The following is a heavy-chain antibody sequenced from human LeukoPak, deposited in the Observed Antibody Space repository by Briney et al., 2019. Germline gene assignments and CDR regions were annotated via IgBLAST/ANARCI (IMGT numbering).Heavy chain of an antibody. Sequence: PSETPSLTCSVSSGSITSYYWSWIRQPPGKGLEWIGHIYYSGSTNYSPSLKSRVTISVDKSKNQFSLKLSSVTAADTAVYYCARGISDYYGSGSYYLDYWGQGTLVTVSS. CDR1: SGSITSYY. CDR3: ARGISDYYGSGSYYLDY. J-gene: IGHJ4*02. CDR2: IYYSGST. D-gene: IGHD3-10*01. V-gene: IGHV4-59*12.